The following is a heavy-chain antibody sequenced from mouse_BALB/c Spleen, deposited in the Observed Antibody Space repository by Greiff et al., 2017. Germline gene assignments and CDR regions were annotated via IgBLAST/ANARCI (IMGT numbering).Heavy chain of an antibody. D-gene: IGHD2-1*01. CDR3: ARCYYGNSWFAY. J-gene: IGHJ3*01. CDR1: GFTFSSFG. V-gene: IGHV5-17*02. CDR2: ISSGSSTI. Sequence: EVKLMESGGGLVQPGGSRKLSCAASGFTFSSFGMHWVRQAPEKGLEWVAYISSGSSTIYYADTVKGRFTISRDNPKNTLFLQMTSLRSEDTAMYYCARCYYGNSWFAYWGQGTLVTVSA.